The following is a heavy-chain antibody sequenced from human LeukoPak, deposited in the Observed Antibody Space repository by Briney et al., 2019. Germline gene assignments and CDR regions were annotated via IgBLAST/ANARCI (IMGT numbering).Heavy chain of an antibody. D-gene: IGHD6-19*01. J-gene: IGHJ4*02. V-gene: IGHV3-20*03. Sequence: ASLILCSAASGFTFGDYGMRWVRQAPRKGLWLGSGINWKGGSTGYADSVKGRFTISSDNAKNSLYLQMNSLRAQDTVLYYCARDLVVAGTGFGYWGQGTLVTVSS. CDR3: ARDLVVAGTGFGY. CDR2: INWKGGST. CDR1: GFTFGDYG.